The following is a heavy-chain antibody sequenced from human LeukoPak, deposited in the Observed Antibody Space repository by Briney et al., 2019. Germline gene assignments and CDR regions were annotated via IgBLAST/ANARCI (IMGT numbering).Heavy chain of an antibody. D-gene: IGHD6-19*01. V-gene: IGHV1-46*01. CDR2: INPSSVKT. J-gene: IGHJ4*02. CDR3: ARTPLAGTGYFDY. Sequence: AAAKVSCKASGYTFTGYYMHWVRPAPGQGLGWMGIINPSSVKTTDAHMFPGRLTMPSETSTSTVYMELSRLRSEDTAVYYCARTPLAGTGYFDYWGQGNLVTVSS. CDR1: GYTFTGYY.